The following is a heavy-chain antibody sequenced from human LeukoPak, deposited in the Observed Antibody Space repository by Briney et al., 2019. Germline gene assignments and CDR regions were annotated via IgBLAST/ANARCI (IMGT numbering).Heavy chain of an antibody. CDR1: NSSISSGYY. Sequence: SETLSLTCAVSNSSISSGYYWGWVRQSPGKGLEWIGNIYSSGNTYYNASLKSRVTMYIDTSKNQFSLKLSSVTAADTAMYYCAKSNGYGLIDYWGQGTLVTVSS. J-gene: IGHJ4*02. CDR2: IYSSGNT. V-gene: IGHV4-38-2*01. D-gene: IGHD5-12*01. CDR3: AKSNGYGLIDY.